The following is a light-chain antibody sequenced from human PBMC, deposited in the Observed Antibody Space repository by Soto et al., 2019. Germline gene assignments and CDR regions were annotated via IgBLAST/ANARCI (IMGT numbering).Light chain of an antibody. CDR3: QPYNNWPLT. J-gene: IGKJ4*01. CDR2: GAS. V-gene: IGKV3-15*01. CDR1: QSVSSY. Sequence: EIVLTQSPATLSLSPGARAPLSCRASQSVSSYLAWYPQKPGQAPRLLIYGASTRATGIPARFSGSGSGTEFTLTINSLQSEDFAVYYCQPYNNWPLTFGGGTKVDIK.